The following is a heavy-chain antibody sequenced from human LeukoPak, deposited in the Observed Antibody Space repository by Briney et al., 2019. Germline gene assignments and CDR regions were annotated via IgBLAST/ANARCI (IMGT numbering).Heavy chain of an antibody. V-gene: IGHV3-21*01. CDR3: ARGLVGATSPAYFDY. D-gene: IGHD1-26*01. CDR2: ISSSSSYI. CDR1: GFTFSSYS. Sequence: GGSLRLSCAASGFTFSSYSMNWVRQAPGKGLEWVSSISSSSSYIYYADSVKGRFTISRDNAKNSLYLQMNSLRAEDTAVYYCARGLVGATSPAYFDYWGQGTLVAVSS. J-gene: IGHJ4*02.